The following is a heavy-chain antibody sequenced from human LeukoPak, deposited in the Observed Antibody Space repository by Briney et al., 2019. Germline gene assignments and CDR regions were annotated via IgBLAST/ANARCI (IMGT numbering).Heavy chain of an antibody. CDR2: IYYSGST. J-gene: IGHJ4*02. CDR1: GGSISSYY. D-gene: IGHD3-3*01. CDR3: ASTYDFWSGYYTETDYFDY. V-gene: IGHV4-59*08. Sequence: SETLSLTCTVSGGSISSYYWSWIRQPPGKALEWIGYIYYSGSTNYNPSLKSRVTISVDTSKNQFSLRLSSVTAADTAVYYCASTYDFWSGYYTETDYFDYWGQGTLVTVAS.